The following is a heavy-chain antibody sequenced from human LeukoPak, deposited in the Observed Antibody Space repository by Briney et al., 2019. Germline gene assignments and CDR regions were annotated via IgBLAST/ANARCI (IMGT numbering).Heavy chain of an antibody. J-gene: IGHJ5*02. V-gene: IGHV4-59*01. CDR2: IYYTGSS. D-gene: IGHD3-16*01. CDR3: ARVGGFDP. Sequence: SETLSLTCTVSGGSISSYYWSWIRQPPGKGLEWIGYIYYTGSSNDNPSLKSRVTMSVDTSKSQFSLKLSAVTAADTAVYYCARVGGFDPWGPGTLVTVSS. CDR1: GGSISSYY.